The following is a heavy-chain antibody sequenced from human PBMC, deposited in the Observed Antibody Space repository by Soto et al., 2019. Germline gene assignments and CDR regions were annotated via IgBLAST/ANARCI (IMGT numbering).Heavy chain of an antibody. CDR3: ARGQVDTRLFDY. CDR1: GYSFSSYW. Sequence: GESLKISCKGSGYSFSSYWIGRVRQMSGEGLEWMGIIYPSDSDTRYSPSFQGQVTISADKSIYTAYLQWSSLKASDTAMYYCARGQVDTRLFDYWGQGTQVTVSS. D-gene: IGHD1-26*01. J-gene: IGHJ4*02. CDR2: IYPSDSDT. V-gene: IGHV5-51*01.